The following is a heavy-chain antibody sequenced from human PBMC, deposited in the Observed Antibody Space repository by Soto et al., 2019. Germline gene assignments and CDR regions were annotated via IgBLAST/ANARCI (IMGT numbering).Heavy chain of an antibody. Sequence: QVQLVQSGAEVKEPGASVKVSCKASGYTFTTYDIYWMRQATGQGLEWMGWMNPYTGNTGYAQKFQGRVPVTRNTSISTVYMEMSGLRLDDTAVYYCARRKERSGPHYFDYWGQGSQVTVSS. CDR3: ARRKERSGPHYFDY. J-gene: IGHJ4*02. CDR1: GYTFTTYD. D-gene: IGHD6-25*01. V-gene: IGHV1-8*01. CDR2: MNPYTGNT.